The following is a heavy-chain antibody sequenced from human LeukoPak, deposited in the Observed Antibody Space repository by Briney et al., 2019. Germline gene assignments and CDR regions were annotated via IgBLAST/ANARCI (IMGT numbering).Heavy chain of an antibody. CDR1: GLTFSSYW. D-gene: IGHD6-13*01. J-gene: IGHJ4*02. V-gene: IGHV3-74*01. Sequence: GGSLRLSCAASGLTFSSYWMHWVRQVPGKGLVWVSRINSDGSDTTYADSVKGRFTISRDNAKNTLYLQMNSLRVEDTAVYYCARKAGTAAAGNYLDYWGQGTLVTVSS. CDR2: INSDGSDT. CDR3: ARKAGTAAAGNYLDY.